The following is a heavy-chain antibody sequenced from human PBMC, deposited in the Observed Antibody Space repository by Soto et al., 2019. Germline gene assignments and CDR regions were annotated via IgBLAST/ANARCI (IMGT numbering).Heavy chain of an antibody. J-gene: IGHJ6*02. Sequence: GGLRLSCAASGFTFSDSYMSWIRQAPGKGLEWISYITFSGNTVYYADSLKGRFTISRDNAKNSLYLQMNRLRAEDTAVYYCARVSWREKYGMDVWGQGTTVTVSS. CDR1: GFTFSDSY. CDR2: ITFSGNTV. V-gene: IGHV3-11*01. CDR3: ARVSWREKYGMDV.